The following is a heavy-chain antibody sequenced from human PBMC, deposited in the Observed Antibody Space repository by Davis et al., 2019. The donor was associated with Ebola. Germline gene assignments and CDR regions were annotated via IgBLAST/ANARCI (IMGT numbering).Heavy chain of an antibody. D-gene: IGHD1-26*01. Sequence: PGGSLRLSCKGSGYNFNNYWIGWVRQMPGKGLEWMGIIYPGDSDTTYSPSFQGQVIISADKSISTAYLHWSGLKASDSAMYYCARPSGSYYGGIYFDYWGQGTLVTVSS. CDR1: GYNFNNYW. CDR2: IYPGDSDT. J-gene: IGHJ4*02. CDR3: ARPSGSYYGGIYFDY. V-gene: IGHV5-51*01.